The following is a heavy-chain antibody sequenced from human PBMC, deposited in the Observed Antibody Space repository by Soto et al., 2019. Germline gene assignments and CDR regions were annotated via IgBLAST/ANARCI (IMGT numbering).Heavy chain of an antibody. Sequence: ASVKVSCKASGGTFSSYAISWVRQAPGQGLEWMGGIIPIFGTANYAQKFQGRVTITADESTSTAYMELSSLRSEDTAVYYCARAREGDCSGGSCKIFYYFDYWGQGTLVTVSS. CDR2: IIPIFGTA. CDR1: GGTFSSYA. CDR3: ARAREGDCSGGSCKIFYYFDY. V-gene: IGHV1-69*13. D-gene: IGHD2-15*01. J-gene: IGHJ4*02.